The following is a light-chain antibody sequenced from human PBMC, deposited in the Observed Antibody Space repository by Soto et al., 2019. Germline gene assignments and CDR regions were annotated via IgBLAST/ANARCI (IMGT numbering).Light chain of an antibody. J-gene: IGKJ2*01. CDR1: QSVDKH. Sequence: EIVLTQSPATLSVSPGERVTLACRASQSVDKHLHWYQQKVGQAPRLLIYGASTRASGIPARFSGSGSGTEFTLTIDGLQSEDFALYFCQQSHIWYTLGQGTQVEI. V-gene: IGKV3-15*01. CDR3: QQSHIWYT. CDR2: GAS.